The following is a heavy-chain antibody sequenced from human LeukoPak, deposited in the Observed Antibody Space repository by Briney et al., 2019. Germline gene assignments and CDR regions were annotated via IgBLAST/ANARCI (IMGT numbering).Heavy chain of an antibody. CDR3: ARHGDYYDSSGYYWGQGIIFDF. Sequence: GGSLRLSCAASGFTFSSYSMNWVRQAPGKGLEWVSSISSSSSYIYYADSVKGRFTISRDNAKNSLYLQMNSLRAEDTAVYYCARHGDYYDSSGYYWGQGIIFDFWGQGTLVTVSS. D-gene: IGHD3-22*01. CDR1: GFTFSSYS. V-gene: IGHV3-21*01. J-gene: IGHJ4*02. CDR2: ISSSSSYI.